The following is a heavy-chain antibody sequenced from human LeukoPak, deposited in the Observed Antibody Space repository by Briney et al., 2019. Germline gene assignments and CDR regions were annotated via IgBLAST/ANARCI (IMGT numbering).Heavy chain of an antibody. CDR3: ARVSYYDSSGYYFLSYVDY. J-gene: IGHJ4*02. CDR1: GFTFSSYA. Sequence: PGGSLRLSCAASGFTFSSYAMHWVRQTPGKGLEWVAVISYDGSYKYYADSVKGRFTISRDNSKNTLYLQMNSLGAEDTAVYYCARVSYYDSSGYYFLSYVDYWGQGTLVTVSS. CDR2: ISYDGSYK. D-gene: IGHD3-22*01. V-gene: IGHV3-30*14.